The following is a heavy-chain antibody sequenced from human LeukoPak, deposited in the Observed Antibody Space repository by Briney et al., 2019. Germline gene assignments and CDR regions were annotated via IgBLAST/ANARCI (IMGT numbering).Heavy chain of an antibody. CDR2: IKQDVSEK. Sequence: GGSLRLSCAASGFTFSGYWMSWVRQAPGKGLEWVANIKQDVSEKYYVDSVKGRFTISRHNAKNSLYLQMNSLRAEDTAVYYCARGLLPLDYWGQGTLVTVSS. CDR3: ARGLLPLDY. CDR1: GFTFSGYW. J-gene: IGHJ4*02. V-gene: IGHV3-7*01.